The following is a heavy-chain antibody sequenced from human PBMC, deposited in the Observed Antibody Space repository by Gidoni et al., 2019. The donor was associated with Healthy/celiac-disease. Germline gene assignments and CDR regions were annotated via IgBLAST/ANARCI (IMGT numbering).Heavy chain of an antibody. CDR3: ASFGRRMAGTPYLFDY. Sequence: QLQLQESGPGLVKPSETLSLTCTVSGGSISSSSYYWGWIRQPPGKGLEWIGSIYYSGSTYYNPSLKSRVTISVDTSKNQFSLKLSSVTAADTAVYYCASFGRRMAGTPYLFDYWGQGTLVTVSS. D-gene: IGHD6-19*01. V-gene: IGHV4-39*01. J-gene: IGHJ4*02. CDR2: IYYSGST. CDR1: GGSISSSSYY.